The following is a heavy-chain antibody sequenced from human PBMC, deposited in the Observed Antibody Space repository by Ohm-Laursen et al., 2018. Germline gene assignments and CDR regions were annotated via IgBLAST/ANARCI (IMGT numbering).Heavy chain of an antibody. Sequence: SLRLSCAASGFTFSSYGMHWVRQAPGKGLEWVAVISYDGSNKYYADSVKGRFTISRDNSKNTLYLQMISLRAEDTAVFYCAKGTAYQLLSHNWVDSWGQGTLVTVSS. CDR3: AKGTAYQLLSHNWVDS. CDR1: GFTFSSYG. D-gene: IGHD2-2*01. J-gene: IGHJ5*01. CDR2: ISYDGSNK. V-gene: IGHV3-30*18.